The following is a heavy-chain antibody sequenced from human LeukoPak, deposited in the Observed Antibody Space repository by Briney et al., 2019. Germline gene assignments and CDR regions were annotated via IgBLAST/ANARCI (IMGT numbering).Heavy chain of an antibody. J-gene: IGHJ5*02. D-gene: IGHD3-22*01. CDR1: GFKFDAYP. V-gene: IGHV3-23*01. CDR2: ISDSGGST. Sequence: QSGGSLKLSCAASGFKFDAYPMSWVRHAPGKGLEWVSSISDSGGSTYYADSVKGRFTISRDNSKDTLYLQMNSPRAEDTAVYYCAKLTARDSSGPWGQGTLVTVSS. CDR3: AKLTARDSSGP.